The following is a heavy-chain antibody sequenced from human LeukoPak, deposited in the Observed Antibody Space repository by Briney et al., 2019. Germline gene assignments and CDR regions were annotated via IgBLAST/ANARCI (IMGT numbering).Heavy chain of an antibody. V-gene: IGHV3-48*03. CDR1: GFIFSSYE. Sequence: QPGGSLRLSCAASGFIFSSYEMKWVRQAPGKGLEGVSYISSSSSTIYYADSVKGRFTISRDNAKNSLYLQMNGLRDEDTAVYYCARAFEAGAWFGMDVWGQGTTVTASS. J-gene: IGHJ6*02. CDR2: ISSSSSTI. CDR3: ARAFEAGAWFGMDV. D-gene: IGHD3-9*01.